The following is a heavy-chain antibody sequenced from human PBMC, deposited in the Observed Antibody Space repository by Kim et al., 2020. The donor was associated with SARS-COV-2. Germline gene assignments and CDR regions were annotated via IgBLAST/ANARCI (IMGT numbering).Heavy chain of an antibody. CDR3: ARGEYDYVWGNSQTYGLDV. D-gene: IGHD3-16*01. J-gene: IGHJ6*02. CDR1: GYTFTSFL. Sequence: ASVKVSCKASGYTFTSFLISWVRQAPGQGLEWMGWISAYNGNTNYAQKLQGRVTMTTDTSTSTAYMELRSLRSDDTAVYYCARGEYDYVWGNSQTYGLDVWGQGTTVTVSS. V-gene: IGHV1-18*01. CDR2: ISAYNGNT.